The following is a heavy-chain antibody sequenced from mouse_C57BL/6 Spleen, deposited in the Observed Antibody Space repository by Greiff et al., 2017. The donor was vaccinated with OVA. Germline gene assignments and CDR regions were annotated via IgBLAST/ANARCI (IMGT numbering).Heavy chain of an antibody. V-gene: IGHV5-9-1*02. Sequence: EVQGVESGEGLVKPGGSLKLSCAASGFTFSSYAMSWVRQTPEKRLEWVAYISSGGDYIYYADTVKGRFTISRDNARNTLYLQMSSLKSEDTAMYYCTRAPDDGYYAMDYWGQGTSVTVSS. D-gene: IGHD2-3*01. J-gene: IGHJ4*01. CDR3: TRAPDDGYYAMDY. CDR2: ISSGGDYI. CDR1: GFTFSSYA.